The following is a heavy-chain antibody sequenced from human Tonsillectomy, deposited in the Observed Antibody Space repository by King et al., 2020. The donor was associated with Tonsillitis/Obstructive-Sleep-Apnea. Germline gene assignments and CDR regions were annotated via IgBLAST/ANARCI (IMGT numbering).Heavy chain of an antibody. CDR1: GGSISSYY. J-gene: IGHJ4*02. D-gene: IGHD1-1*01. CDR3: ARANWNDGFDY. Sequence: QLQESGPGLVKPSETLSLTCTVSGGSISSYYWSWIRQPPGKGLEWIGYIYYSGSTNYNPSLKSRVTISVDTSKNQFSLKLSSVTAADTAVYYCARANWNDGFDYWGQGTLVTVSS. CDR2: IYYSGST. V-gene: IGHV4-59*01.